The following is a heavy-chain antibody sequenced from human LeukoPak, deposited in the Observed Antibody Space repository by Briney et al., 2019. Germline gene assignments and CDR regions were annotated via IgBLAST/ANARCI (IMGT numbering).Heavy chain of an antibody. J-gene: IGHJ4*02. V-gene: IGHV1-69*04. Sequence: GASVKVSCKASGGTFSSYAISWVRQPPGQGLEWMGKIIHILGIANYAQKFQGRVTMTRDTSISTAYMELSRLRSDDTAVYYCARVPFPIVATIRSVRVYYFDYWGQGTLVTVSS. D-gene: IGHD5-12*01. CDR1: GGTFSSYA. CDR2: IIHILGIA. CDR3: ARVPFPIVATIRSVRVYYFDY.